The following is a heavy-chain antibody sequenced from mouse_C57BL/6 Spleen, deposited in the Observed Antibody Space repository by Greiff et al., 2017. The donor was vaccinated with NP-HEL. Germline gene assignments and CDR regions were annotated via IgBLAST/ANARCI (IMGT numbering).Heavy chain of an antibody. D-gene: IGHD2-4*01. V-gene: IGHV1-62-2*01. Sequence: VKLQHSGAELVKPGASVKLSCKASGYTFTEYTIHWVKQRSGQGLEWIGWFYPGSGSLKYNEKFKDKATWTADKSSSTVYMELSRLTSEDSAVYFCARHEDEPYDYLWFAYWGQGTLVTVSA. CDR1: GYTFTEYT. CDR3: ARHEDEPYDYLWFAY. J-gene: IGHJ3*01. CDR2: FYPGSGSL.